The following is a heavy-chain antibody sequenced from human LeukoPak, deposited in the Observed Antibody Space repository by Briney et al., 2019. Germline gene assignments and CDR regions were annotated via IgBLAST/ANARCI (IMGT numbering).Heavy chain of an antibody. CDR1: GYSFTSYW. CDR2: IYPGDSRT. CDR3: ACREFYSPWPGP. J-gene: IGHJ5*02. D-gene: IGHD5-18*01. Sequence: GESLKISCKGSGYSFTSYWIGWVRQTPGKGLEWMGVIYPGDSRTRYNPSFEGQVTISADKSINTAYLQWSSLKASDTAMRYCACREFYSPWPGPWGQGTLVTLSS. V-gene: IGHV5-51*01.